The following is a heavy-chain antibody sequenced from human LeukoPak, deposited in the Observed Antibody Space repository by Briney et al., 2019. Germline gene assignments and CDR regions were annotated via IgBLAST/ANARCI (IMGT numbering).Heavy chain of an antibody. J-gene: IGHJ4*02. V-gene: IGHV3-48*04. CDR3: ARDGDATFDY. CDR2: ISSGSTI. D-gene: IGHD4-17*01. CDR1: GFTFSSYS. Sequence: GGSLRLSCAASGFTFSSYSMNWVRQAPGKGLEWVSYISSGSTIYYADSVKGRFTISRDNAKNSLYLQMNSLRAEDTAVYYCARDGDATFDYWGQGTLVTVSS.